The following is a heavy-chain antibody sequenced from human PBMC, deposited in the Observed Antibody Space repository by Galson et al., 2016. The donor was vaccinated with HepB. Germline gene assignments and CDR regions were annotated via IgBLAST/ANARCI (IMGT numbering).Heavy chain of an antibody. V-gene: IGHV3-30*18. J-gene: IGHJ6*02. D-gene: IGHD3-9*01. CDR3: AKDSYYDILTGPTYYYYGMDV. Sequence: SLRLSCAASGFTLSRYGMHWVRQAPGKGLEWVAVISYDGSNKYYEDSVKGRFTISRDNSKNTLYLQMNSLRAEDTAVYYCAKDSYYDILTGPTYYYYGMDVWGQGTTVTVSS. CDR1: GFTLSRYG. CDR2: ISYDGSNK.